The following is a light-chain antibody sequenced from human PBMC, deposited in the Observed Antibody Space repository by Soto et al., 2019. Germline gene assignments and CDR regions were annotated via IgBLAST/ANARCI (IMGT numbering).Light chain of an antibody. CDR3: HQYSSPLWT. CDR1: QSVLYSSSNKNY. V-gene: IGKV4-1*01. CDR2: WAS. Sequence: DIVMTQSPDSLAVSLGERATINCKSSQSVLYSSSNKNYLAWYQQKPGQPPKLLIYWASTRESGVPDRFSGSGSGTDFTLTISSLQAEDVAVYYCHQYSSPLWTFGQGNKVEVK. J-gene: IGKJ1*01.